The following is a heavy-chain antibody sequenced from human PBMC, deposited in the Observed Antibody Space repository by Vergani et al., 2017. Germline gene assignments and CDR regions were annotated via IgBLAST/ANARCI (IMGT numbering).Heavy chain of an antibody. CDR2: ISGSGGST. D-gene: IGHD3-16*01. J-gene: IGHJ6*03. V-gene: IGHV3-23*01. Sequence: TASGFTFSSYAMSWVRQAPGKGLEWVSSISGSGGSTYYADSVKGRFTISRDNSKNTLYLQMNSLRAEDTAVYYCARVTSWGVTPYYMDVWGKGTTVTVSS. CDR3: ARVTSWGVTPYYMDV. CDR1: GFTFSSYA.